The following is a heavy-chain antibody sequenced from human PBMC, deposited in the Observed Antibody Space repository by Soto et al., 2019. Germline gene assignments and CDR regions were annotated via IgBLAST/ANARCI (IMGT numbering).Heavy chain of an antibody. CDR3: AKGRARGYSGYEDY. V-gene: IGHV3-30*18. Sequence: QVQLVESGGGVVQPGRSLRLSCAANRFTFSSYGIQWVRQAPGKGLEWVAVISYDGSNKYYADSVKSRFNISRDNSKNTLYLQMNSLRAEDMAVYYCAKGRARGYSGYEDYWGQGTLVTVSS. CDR1: RFTFSSYG. D-gene: IGHD5-12*01. J-gene: IGHJ4*02. CDR2: ISYDGSNK.